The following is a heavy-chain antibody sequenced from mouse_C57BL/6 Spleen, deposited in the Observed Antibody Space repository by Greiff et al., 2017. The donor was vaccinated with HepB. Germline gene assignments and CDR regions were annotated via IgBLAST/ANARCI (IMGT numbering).Heavy chain of an antibody. D-gene: IGHD1-1*01. J-gene: IGHJ1*03. CDR2: IYPGDGDT. CDR1: GYAFSSYW. CDR3: ARGVTTVVATMDFGV. Sequence: QVQLQQSGAELVKPGASVKISCKASGYAFSSYWMNWVKQRPGKGLEWIGQIYPGDGDTNYNGKFKGKATLTADKSSSTAYMQLSSLTSEDSAVYFCARGVTTVVATMDFGVWGTGTTVTVAS. V-gene: IGHV1-80*01.